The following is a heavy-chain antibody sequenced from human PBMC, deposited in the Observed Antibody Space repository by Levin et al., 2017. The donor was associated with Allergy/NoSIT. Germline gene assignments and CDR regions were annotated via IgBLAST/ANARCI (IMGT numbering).Heavy chain of an antibody. CDR3: ARHLKSGSYYYYFDY. J-gene: IGHJ4*02. Sequence: PGGSLRLSCKGSGYSFTSYWIGWVRQMPGKGLEWMGIIYPGDSDTRYSPSFQGQVTISADKSISTAYLQWSSLKASDTAMYYCARHLKSGSYYYYFDYWGQGTLVTVSS. D-gene: IGHD1-26*01. CDR1: GYSFTSYW. V-gene: IGHV5-51*01. CDR2: IYPGDSDT.